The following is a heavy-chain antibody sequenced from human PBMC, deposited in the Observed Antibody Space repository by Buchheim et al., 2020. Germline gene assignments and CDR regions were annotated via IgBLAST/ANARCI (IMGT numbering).Heavy chain of an antibody. D-gene: IGHD2-2*01. CDR1: GGTFSSYA. CDR3: ARIRLGYCSSTSCRNNWFDP. CDR2: MNPNSGNT. Sequence: QVQLVQSGAEVKKPGSSVKVSCKASGGTFSSYAISWVRQAPGQGLEWMGWMNPNSGNTGYAQKFQGRVTMTRNTSISTAYMELSSLRSEDTAVYYCARIRLGYCSSTSCRNNWFDPWGQGTL. J-gene: IGHJ5*02. V-gene: IGHV1-8*02.